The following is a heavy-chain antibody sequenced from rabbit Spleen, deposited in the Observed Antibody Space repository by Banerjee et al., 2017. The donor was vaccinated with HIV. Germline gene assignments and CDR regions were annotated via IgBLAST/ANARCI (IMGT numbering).Heavy chain of an antibody. CDR3: TRDDGSGSYFAL. D-gene: IGHD1-1*01. CDR2: IDPVFGIT. J-gene: IGHJ6*01. V-gene: IGHV1S7*01. CDR1: RFDFNAYY. Sequence: QLKESGGGLVQPGGSLELSCKASRFDFNAYYMSWVRQAPGKGLEWIGYIDPVFGITYYANWVNGRFTISSHNAQNTLFLQLNSLTAADTATYFCTRDDGSGSYFALWGQGTLVTVS.